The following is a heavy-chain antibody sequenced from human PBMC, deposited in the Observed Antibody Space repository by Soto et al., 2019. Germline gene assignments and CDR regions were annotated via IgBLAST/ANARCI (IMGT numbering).Heavy chain of an antibody. V-gene: IGHV6-1*01. Sequence: SQTLSLPCAISGDSVSSNSAAWNWIRQSPSRGLEWLGRTYYRSKWYNDYAVSVKSRITINPDTSKNQFSLQLNSVTPEDTAVYYCARGAPHISSSLYYFDYWGQGTLVTVSS. CDR3: ARGAPHISSSLYYFDY. CDR2: TYYRSKWYN. CDR1: GDSVSSNSAA. J-gene: IGHJ4*02. D-gene: IGHD6-6*01.